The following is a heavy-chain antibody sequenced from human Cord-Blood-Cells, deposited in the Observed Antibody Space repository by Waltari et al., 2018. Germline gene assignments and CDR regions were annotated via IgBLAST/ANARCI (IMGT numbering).Heavy chain of an antibody. CDR2: INHSGST. CDR1: GGSFSGYY. D-gene: IGHD3-22*01. V-gene: IGHV4-34*01. Sequence: QVQLQQWGAGLLKPSETLSLTCAVYGGSFSGYYWSWVRKPPGKGLEWSGEINHSGSTNYNPSLKSRVTISVDTSKNQFSLKLSSVTAADTAVYYCARVFAMSYDSSGYYFDYWGQGTLVTVSS. CDR3: ARVFAMSYDSSGYYFDY. J-gene: IGHJ4*02.